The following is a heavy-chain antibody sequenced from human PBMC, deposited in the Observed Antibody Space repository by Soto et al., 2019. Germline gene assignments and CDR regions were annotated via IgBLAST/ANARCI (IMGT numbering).Heavy chain of an antibody. J-gene: IGHJ4*02. CDR2: IYYSGST. V-gene: IGHV4-39*01. CDR3: ARNEYPEVFDY. Sequence: SETLSLTXTVSGGSISSSSYYWGWIRQPPGKGLEWIGSIYYSGSTYYNPSLKSRVTISVDTSKNQFSLKLSSVTAADTAVYYCARNEYPEVFDYWGQGTLVTVSS. CDR1: GGSISSSSYY.